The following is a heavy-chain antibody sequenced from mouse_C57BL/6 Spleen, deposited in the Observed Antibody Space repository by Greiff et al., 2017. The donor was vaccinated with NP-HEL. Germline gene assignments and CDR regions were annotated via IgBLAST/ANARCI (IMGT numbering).Heavy chain of an antibody. D-gene: IGHD1-1*01. V-gene: IGHV1-82*01. J-gene: IGHJ3*01. CDR1: GYAFSSSW. CDR2: IYPGDGDT. CDR3: ARRYYGRGFAY. Sequence: VQLQQSGPELVKPGASVKISCKASGYAFSSSWMNWVKQRPGKGLEWIGRIYPGDGDTNYNGKFKGKATLTADKSSSTAYMQLSSLTSEDSAVYFCARRYYGRGFAYWGQGTLVTVSA.